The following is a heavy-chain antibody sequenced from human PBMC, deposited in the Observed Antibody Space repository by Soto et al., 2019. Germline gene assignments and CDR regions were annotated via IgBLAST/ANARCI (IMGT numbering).Heavy chain of an antibody. CDR3: ARVDRLKYYYDSSGQPILALNPYYYYGMDV. J-gene: IGHJ6*02. D-gene: IGHD3-22*01. CDR2: IYYSGST. V-gene: IGHV4-30-4*01. CDR1: GGSISSGDYY. Sequence: SETLSLTCTVSGGSISSGDYYWSWIRQPPGKGLEWIGYIYYSGSTYYNPSLKSRVTISVDTSKNQFSLKLSSVTAADAAVYYCARVDRLKYYYDSSGQPILALNPYYYYGMDVWGQGTTVTVSS.